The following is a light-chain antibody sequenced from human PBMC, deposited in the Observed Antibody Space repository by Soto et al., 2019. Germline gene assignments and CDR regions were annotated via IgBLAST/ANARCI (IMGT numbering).Light chain of an antibody. J-gene: IGLJ3*02. CDR2: EVS. Sequence: QSALTQPASVSGSPGQSITISCTGTSSDVGYYTFVSWYQQHPGKAPKLLIYEVSNRPSGVSNRFSGSKSGNTASLTISGLRAEDEADYFCSSYTGDNTWVFGGGTKVTVL. CDR3: SSYTGDNTWV. V-gene: IGLV2-14*01. CDR1: SSDVGYYTF.